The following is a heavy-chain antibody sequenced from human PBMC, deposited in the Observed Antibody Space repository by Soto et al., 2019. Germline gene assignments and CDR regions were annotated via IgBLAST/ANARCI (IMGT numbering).Heavy chain of an antibody. CDR2: IIPIFGTA. J-gene: IGHJ6*02. CDR3: ATPGGTYHNYYYYGMDV. CDR1: GGTFSSYA. V-gene: IGHV1-69*13. Sequence: ASVKVSCKASGGTFSSYAISWVRQAPGQGLEWMGGIIPIFGTANYAQKFQGRVTITADDSKSIAYLQMNSLKTEDTALYYCATPGGTYHNYYYYGMDVWGQGTTVTVSS. D-gene: IGHD1-26*01.